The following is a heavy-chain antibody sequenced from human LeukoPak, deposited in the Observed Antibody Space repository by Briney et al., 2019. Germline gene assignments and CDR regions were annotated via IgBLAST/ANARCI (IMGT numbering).Heavy chain of an antibody. CDR2: ISSSSSYI. D-gene: IGHD3-22*01. J-gene: IGHJ4*02. Sequence: GGSLRLSCAASGFTFGSYSMNWVRQAPGKGLEWVSSISSSSSYIYYADSVKGRFTISRDNAKNSLYLQMNSLRAEDTAVYYCARAEDSSGYTYYFDYWGQGTLVTVSS. V-gene: IGHV3-21*01. CDR1: GFTFGSYS. CDR3: ARAEDSSGYTYYFDY.